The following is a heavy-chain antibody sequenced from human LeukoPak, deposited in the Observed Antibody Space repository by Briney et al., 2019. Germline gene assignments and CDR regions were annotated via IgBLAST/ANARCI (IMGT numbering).Heavy chain of an antibody. J-gene: IGHJ4*02. D-gene: IGHD5-12*01. V-gene: IGHV4-4*07. CDR2: IYTSGST. CDR3: ARAGYDFRFDY. CDR1: GGSISSYY. Sequence: SETLSLTCTVSGGSISSYYWSWIRQPAGKGLGWIGRIYTSGSTNYNPSLKSRVTMSVDTSKNQLSLKLSSVTAADTAVYYCARAGYDFRFDYWGQGTLVTVSS.